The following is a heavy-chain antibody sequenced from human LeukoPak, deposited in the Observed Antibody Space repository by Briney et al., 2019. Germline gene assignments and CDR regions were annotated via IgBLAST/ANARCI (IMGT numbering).Heavy chain of an antibody. D-gene: IGHD6-13*01. CDR2: INPNSGGT. Sequence: ASVKVSCKASGYTFTGYYMHWVRQAPGQGLEWMGWINPNSGGTNYAQKFQGRVTMTRDTSISTAYMELSRLRSDDTAVYYCARRAGQLGYYYMDVWGKGTTVTVSS. CDR3: ARRAGQLGYYYMDV. CDR1: GYTFTGYY. V-gene: IGHV1-2*02. J-gene: IGHJ6*03.